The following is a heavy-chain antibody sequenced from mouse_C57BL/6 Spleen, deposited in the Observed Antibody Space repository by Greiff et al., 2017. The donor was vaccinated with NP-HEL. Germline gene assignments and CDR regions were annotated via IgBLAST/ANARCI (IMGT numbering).Heavy chain of an antibody. J-gene: IGHJ3*01. V-gene: IGHV1-15*01. Sequence: QVQLKESGAELVRPGASVTLSCKASGYTFTDYEMHWVKQTPVHGLEWIGAIDPETGGTAYNQKFKGKAILTADKSSSTAYMELRSLTSEDSAVYYCTRSGDYGPWFAYWGQGTLVTVSA. CDR1: GYTFTDYE. D-gene: IGHD2-4*01. CDR3: TRSGDYGPWFAY. CDR2: IDPETGGT.